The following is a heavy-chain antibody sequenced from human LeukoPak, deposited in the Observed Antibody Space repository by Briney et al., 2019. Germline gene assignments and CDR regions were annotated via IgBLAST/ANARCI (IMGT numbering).Heavy chain of an antibody. CDR2: ISGSGGST. J-gene: IGHJ4*02. Sequence: PGGSLTLSCAASGFTFSSYAMSWVRHAPGEGLEWVPAISGSGGSTYYADSVKGRFTISRDNSKNTLYLQMNSLRAEDTAVYYCAKVFRAVAEGVDYWGQGTLVTVSS. D-gene: IGHD6-19*01. V-gene: IGHV3-23*01. CDR3: AKVFRAVAEGVDY. CDR1: GFTFSSYA.